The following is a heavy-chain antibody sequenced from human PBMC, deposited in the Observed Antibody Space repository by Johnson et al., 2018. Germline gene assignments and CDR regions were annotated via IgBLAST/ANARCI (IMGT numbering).Heavy chain of an antibody. D-gene: IGHD4-11*01. V-gene: IGHV3-30*18. J-gene: IGHJ6*02. CDR2: ISYDGSNK. CDR1: GFTFRTYG. Sequence: QVQLVETGGGVVQXGRSLRLSCAVSGFTFRTYGMHWVRQAPGKGLEGVAVISYDGSNKYFADSVKGRFTISRDNSNNTLSLHMNSLRAEDTAVYYCAKHQRFDYSNYAMDVWGQGTTVTVSS. CDR3: AKHQRFDYSNYAMDV.